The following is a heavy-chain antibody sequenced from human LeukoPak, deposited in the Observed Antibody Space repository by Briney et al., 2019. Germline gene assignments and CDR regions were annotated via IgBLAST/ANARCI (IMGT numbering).Heavy chain of an antibody. CDR3: TTDRGLTMIRGVFVS. CDR1: GFTFTPAW. Sequence: GGSLRLSCAASGFTFTPAWMTWGRQAPGEGLEWVGRIKSKADGETTDYAAPVKGRFFMSRDDSKATLFLLMNYLETEDTAVYYCTTDRGLTMIRGVFVSWGQGTLVTVSS. CDR2: IKSKADGETT. D-gene: IGHD3-10*01. J-gene: IGHJ4*02. V-gene: IGHV3-15*01.